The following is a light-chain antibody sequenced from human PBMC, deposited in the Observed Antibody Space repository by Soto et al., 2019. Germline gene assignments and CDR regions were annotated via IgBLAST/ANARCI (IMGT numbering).Light chain of an antibody. CDR1: SSDVGSYNL. Sequence: HSVLTQPASVSGSPGQSITISCTGASSDVGSYNLVAWYQHHPGKAPKLIIYEGIKRPSGVSNRFSGSKSGNTASLTISGLQAEDEADYYCSSYAGYSTLVLFGGGTKLTVL. CDR3: SSYAGYSTLVL. J-gene: IGLJ2*01. V-gene: IGLV2-23*01. CDR2: EGI.